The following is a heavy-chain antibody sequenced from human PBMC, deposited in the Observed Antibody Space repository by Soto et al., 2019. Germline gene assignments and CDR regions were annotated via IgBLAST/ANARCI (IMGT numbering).Heavy chain of an antibody. D-gene: IGHD3-10*01. Sequence: GGSLRLSCAASGFTFSSYAMSWVRQAPGKGLEWVSAISGSGGSTYYADYVKGRFTISRDNSKNTLYLQMNSLRAEDTAVYYCAKTTAMVRGAADAFDIWGQGTMVTVSS. CDR2: ISGSGGST. V-gene: IGHV3-23*01. CDR1: GFTFSSYA. CDR3: AKTTAMVRGAADAFDI. J-gene: IGHJ3*02.